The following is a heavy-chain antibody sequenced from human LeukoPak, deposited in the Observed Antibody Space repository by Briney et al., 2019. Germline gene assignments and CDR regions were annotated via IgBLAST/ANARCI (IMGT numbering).Heavy chain of an antibody. V-gene: IGHV4-34*01. CDR3: SRSGLTGMREYERADYYYYGMDL. Sequence: PSETLSLTCDVPGGSFSGYLWSWIRQSPGKGLEWIGEVNYRGSPHYNPSLDSRVTISVDTSKTQLSLKLTSVPAADTTLYYCSRSGLTGMREYERADYYYYGMDLWGQGTAVTV. CDR2: VNYRGSP. D-gene: IGHD2-2*01. CDR1: GGSFSGYL. J-gene: IGHJ6*02.